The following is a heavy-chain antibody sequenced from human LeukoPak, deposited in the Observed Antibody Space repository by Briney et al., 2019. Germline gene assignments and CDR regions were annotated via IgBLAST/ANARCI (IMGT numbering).Heavy chain of an antibody. Sequence: ASVKVSCKASGYTFTGYYIHWVRQAPGQGLEWMAWINPDSGDSYSAPKFQGRVTMTRDTSISTAYMELSSLRSDDTAVYHCARGPSTAGPTAYWYFDLWGRGTLVTVSS. V-gene: IGHV1-2*02. CDR2: INPDSGDS. D-gene: IGHD6-6*01. J-gene: IGHJ2*01. CDR1: GYTFTGYY. CDR3: ARGPSTAGPTAYWYFDL.